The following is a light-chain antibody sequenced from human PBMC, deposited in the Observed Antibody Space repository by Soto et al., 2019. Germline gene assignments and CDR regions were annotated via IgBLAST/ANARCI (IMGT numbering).Light chain of an antibody. Sequence: DVQMTQSPSSLSASIGDSVTITCRASQTIGSYLNWYQPKPGKAPELLIYAASSLQSRVPSRFSGSESGTDFTLTISSLQREDVATYYCQQSYTTPRTFGQGTKVELK. J-gene: IGKJ1*01. CDR2: AAS. V-gene: IGKV1-39*01. CDR3: QQSYTTPRT. CDR1: QTIGSY.